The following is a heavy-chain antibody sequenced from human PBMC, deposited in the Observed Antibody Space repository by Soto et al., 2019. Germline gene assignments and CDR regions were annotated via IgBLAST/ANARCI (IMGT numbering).Heavy chain of an antibody. CDR2: ISGDGGST. D-gene: IGHD6-13*01. Sequence: GGSLRLSCAASGFTFTIYGMSWVRQAPGKGLEWVSAISGDGGSTYYADSVKGRFTISRDNSKNTMFLQVSSLRAEDTAFYYCAKPGYASSWYRNFDYGGQETLVTVS. CDR1: GFTFTIYG. CDR3: AKPGYASSWYRNFDY. V-gene: IGHV3-23*01. J-gene: IGHJ4*02.